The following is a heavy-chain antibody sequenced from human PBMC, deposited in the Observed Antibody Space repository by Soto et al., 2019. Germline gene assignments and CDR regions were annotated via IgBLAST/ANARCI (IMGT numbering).Heavy chain of an antibody. CDR2: IWYDGSNK. J-gene: IGHJ4*02. D-gene: IGHD3-10*01. CDR3: ARDPLRSGSSHFDY. CDR1: GFTFGSYG. Sequence: LRLSCAASGFTFGSYGMHWVRQAPGKGLEWVAVIWYDGSNKYYADSVKGRFTISRDNSKNTLYLQMNSLRAEDTAVYYCARDPLRSGSSHFDYWGQGTLVTVSS. V-gene: IGHV3-33*01.